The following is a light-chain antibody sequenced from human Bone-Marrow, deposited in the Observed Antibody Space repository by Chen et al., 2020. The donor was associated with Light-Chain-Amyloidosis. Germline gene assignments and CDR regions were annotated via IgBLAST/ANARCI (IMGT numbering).Light chain of an antibody. Sequence: SYELTQPPSVSVSPGQTARITCSGDDLPTKYAYWYQQKPGQAPVLVIHTDTERPSGISERFSGSSSGTTATLTISGVQADDEDDDNCKSAESSGTDEVIFGGGTKLTVL. CDR1: DLPTKY. V-gene: IGLV3-25*03. CDR3: KSAESSGTDEVI. CDR2: TDT. J-gene: IGLJ2*01.